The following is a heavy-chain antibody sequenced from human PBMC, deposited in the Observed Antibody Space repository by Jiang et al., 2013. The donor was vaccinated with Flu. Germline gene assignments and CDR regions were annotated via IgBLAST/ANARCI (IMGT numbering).Heavy chain of an antibody. CDR2: IYPGDSDT. CDR3: ARGVVVVAATPNWFDP. D-gene: IGHD2-15*01. J-gene: IGHJ5*02. CDR1: GYSFTSYW. Sequence: GAEVKKPGESLKISCKGSGYSFTSYWIGWVRQMPGKGLEWMGIIYPGDSDTRYSPSFQGQVTISADKSISTAYLQWSSLKASDTAMYYCARGVVVVAATPNWFDPWGQGTLVTVSS. V-gene: IGHV5-51*01.